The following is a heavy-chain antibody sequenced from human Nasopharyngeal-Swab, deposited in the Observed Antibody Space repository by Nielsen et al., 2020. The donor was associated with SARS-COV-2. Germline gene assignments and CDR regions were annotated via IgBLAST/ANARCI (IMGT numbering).Heavy chain of an antibody. J-gene: IGHJ3*02. CDR2: IYYSGST. Sequence: SETLSLTCTVSGGSVSSGSYYWSWVRQPPGKGLEWIGYIYYSGSTNYNPSLKSRVTISVDTSKNQFSLKLSSVTAADTAVYYCARDPLVPAASDAFDIWGQGTMVTVSS. CDR3: ARDPLVPAASDAFDI. CDR1: GGSVSSGSYY. D-gene: IGHD2-2*01. V-gene: IGHV4-61*01.